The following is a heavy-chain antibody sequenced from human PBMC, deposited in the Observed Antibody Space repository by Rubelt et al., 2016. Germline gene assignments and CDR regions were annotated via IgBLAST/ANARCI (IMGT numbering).Heavy chain of an antibody. Sequence: AMHWVRQAPGKGLEWVAVISYDGSNKYYADSVKGRFTISRDNSKNTLYLQMNSLRAEDTAVYYCASGVGYCSSTRCYAGDYWGQGTLVTVSS. CDR3: ASGVGYCSSTRCYAGDY. D-gene: IGHD2-2*01. V-gene: IGHV3-30*04. CDR1: A. J-gene: IGHJ4*02. CDR2: ISYDGSNK.